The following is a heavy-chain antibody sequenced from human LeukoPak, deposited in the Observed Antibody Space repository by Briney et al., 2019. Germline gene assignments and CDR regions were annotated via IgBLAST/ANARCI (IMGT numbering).Heavy chain of an antibody. V-gene: IGHV1-8*03. CDR2: MNPNSGNT. CDR3: ARGQQLVDLGLVYYFMDV. D-gene: IGHD6-13*01. CDR1: GYTFTSYD. J-gene: IGHJ6*03. Sequence: ASVKVSCKASGYTFTSYDINWVRQATGQGLEWMGWMNPNSGNTGYAQKFQGRVTITRNTSISTAYMELSSLRSEDTAVYYCARGQQLVDLGLVYYFMDVWGKGTPVTVSS.